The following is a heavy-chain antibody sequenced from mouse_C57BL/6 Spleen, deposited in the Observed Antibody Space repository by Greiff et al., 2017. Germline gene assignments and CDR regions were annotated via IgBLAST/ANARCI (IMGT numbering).Heavy chain of an antibody. CDR1: GYAFSSSW. V-gene: IGHV1-82*01. J-gene: IGHJ4*01. D-gene: IGHD2-4*01. Sequence: QVQLQQSGPELVKPGASVKISCKASGYAFSSSWMNWVKQRPGKGLEWIGRIYPGDGDTNYNGKFKGKATLTADKSSSTAYMQLSSLTAEDSAVYFCARKAEDYDNDAMDYWGQGTSVTVSS. CDR3: ARKAEDYDNDAMDY. CDR2: IYPGDGDT.